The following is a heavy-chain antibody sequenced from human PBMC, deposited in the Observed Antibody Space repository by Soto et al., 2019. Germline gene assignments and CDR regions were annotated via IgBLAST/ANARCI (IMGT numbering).Heavy chain of an antibody. Sequence: SVKVSCKASGGTFSTYTITWVRQAPGQGLEWMGRIIPIIGIINYAQKFQGRVTISADKSTSTAYMELSSLRSEDTAVYYCARSPVGEYDSSGYTLDYWGQGTLVTVSS. D-gene: IGHD3-22*01. CDR1: GGTFSTYT. J-gene: IGHJ4*02. CDR3: ARSPVGEYDSSGYTLDY. CDR2: IIPIIGII. V-gene: IGHV1-69*02.